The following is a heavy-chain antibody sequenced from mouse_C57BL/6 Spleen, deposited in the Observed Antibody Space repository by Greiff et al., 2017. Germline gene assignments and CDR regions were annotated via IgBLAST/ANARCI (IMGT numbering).Heavy chain of an antibody. CDR2: VYPYNGGT. V-gene: IGHV1-36*01. J-gene: IGHJ4*01. CDR1: GFTFTDYY. D-gene: IGHD4-1*01. CDR3: ARVGKRTGTTGDAMDY. Sequence: VQLQQSGPVLVKPGPSVKISCKASGFTFTDYYMHWVKQSHGKSLEWIGLVYPYNGGTSYNQKFKGKATLTVDTSSSTAYMELNSLTSEDSAVYYGARVGKRTGTTGDAMDYWGQGTSVTVSS.